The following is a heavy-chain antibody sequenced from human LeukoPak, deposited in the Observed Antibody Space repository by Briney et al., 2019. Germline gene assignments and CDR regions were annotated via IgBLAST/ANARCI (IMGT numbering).Heavy chain of an antibody. J-gene: IGHJ4*02. Sequence: GGSLRLSCAASGFIFSSYAMHWVRQAPGKGLEWVAVISYEGSNKYYADSVKGRFTISRDNSKNTLYLQMNSLRAEDTAVYYCAKVRDYYDSSGYLINFDYWGQGTLVTVSS. CDR1: GFIFSSYA. D-gene: IGHD3-22*01. V-gene: IGHV3-30-3*01. CDR2: ISYEGSNK. CDR3: AKVRDYYDSSGYLINFDY.